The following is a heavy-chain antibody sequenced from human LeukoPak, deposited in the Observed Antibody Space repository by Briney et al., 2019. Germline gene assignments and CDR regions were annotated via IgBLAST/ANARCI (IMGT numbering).Heavy chain of an antibody. CDR2: MYSGGST. V-gene: IGHV3-53*01. Sequence: PGGSLRLSCAVSGFTVSSMYMSWVRQAPGKGLEWVSVMYSGGSTYYADSVEGRFTISRDSSKNTVYLQMSSLRAEDTAVYYCASVTMVRGPHFDYWGQGTLVTVSS. CDR1: GFTVSSMY. J-gene: IGHJ4*02. CDR3: ASVTMVRGPHFDY. D-gene: IGHD3-10*01.